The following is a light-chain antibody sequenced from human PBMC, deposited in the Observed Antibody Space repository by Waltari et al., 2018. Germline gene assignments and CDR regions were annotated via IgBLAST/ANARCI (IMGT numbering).Light chain of an antibody. J-gene: IGLJ2*01. CDR2: DKD. CDR3: NSRDTRGNHFVV. V-gene: IGLV3-19*01. Sequence: SSELPQDPAVSVALGQTVRITCQGDHLRSYVVSWSQQKPGQAPMLVIYDKDNRPSGIPERFSGSSSGNIASLTITGAQAEDEADYHCNSRDTRGNHFVVFGGGTKLTVL. CDR1: HLRSYV.